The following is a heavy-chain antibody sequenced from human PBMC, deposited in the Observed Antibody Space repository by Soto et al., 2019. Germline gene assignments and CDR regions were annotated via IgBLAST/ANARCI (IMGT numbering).Heavy chain of an antibody. Sequence: QVQLVQSGAEVKKPGSSVKVSCKASGGTFSSYAISWVRQAPGQGLEWMGGIIPIFGTANYAQKFQGRVTITADESTSTAYMELSSLSSEDTAVYYCARDPPLTPYDSGLRFDPWGQGTLVTVSS. CDR3: ARDPPLTPYDSGLRFDP. V-gene: IGHV1-69*01. J-gene: IGHJ5*02. CDR1: GGTFSSYA. D-gene: IGHD3-3*01. CDR2: IIPIFGTA.